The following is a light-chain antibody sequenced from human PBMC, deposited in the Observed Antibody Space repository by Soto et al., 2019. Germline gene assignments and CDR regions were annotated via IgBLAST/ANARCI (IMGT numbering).Light chain of an antibody. J-gene: IGKJ1*01. CDR2: GAS. Sequence: EIMMTQSPATLSVSPGERATLSCRASQSVSSSYLAWYQQKPGQAPRLLIYGASSRATDIPGRFSGSGSGTDFTLTISRLEPDDFAVYYCQQYGASPQTFGQGTKVDIK. CDR1: QSVSSSY. V-gene: IGKV3-20*01. CDR3: QQYGASPQT.